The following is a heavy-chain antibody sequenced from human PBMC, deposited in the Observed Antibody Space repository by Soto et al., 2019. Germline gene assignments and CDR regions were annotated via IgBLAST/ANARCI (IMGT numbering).Heavy chain of an antibody. D-gene: IGHD1-7*01. J-gene: IGHJ4*02. CDR2: IIPILGIA. CDR1: GGTFSSYT. CDR3: ASFGTTSGSDDY. Sequence: ASVKFSCKASGGTFSSYTISWVRQAPGQGLEWMGRIIPILGIANYAQKFQGRVTITADKSTSTAYMELSSLRSEDTAVYYCASFGTTSGSDDYWGQGTLVTVSS. V-gene: IGHV1-69*02.